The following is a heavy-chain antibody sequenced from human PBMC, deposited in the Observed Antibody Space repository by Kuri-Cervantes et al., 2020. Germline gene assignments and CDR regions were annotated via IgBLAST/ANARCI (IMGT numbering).Heavy chain of an antibody. CDR2: ISGSGGST. CDR3: ATDWMTTLTPGFDY. V-gene: IGHV3-23*01. J-gene: IGHJ4*02. Sequence: GESLKISCAASGFTFSSYAMSWVRQAPGKGLEWVSAISGSGGSTYYADSVKGRFTISRDNSKNTLYLQMNSLRAEDTAVYYCATDWMTTLTPGFDYWGQGTLVTVSS. D-gene: IGHD4-17*01. CDR1: GFTFSSYA.